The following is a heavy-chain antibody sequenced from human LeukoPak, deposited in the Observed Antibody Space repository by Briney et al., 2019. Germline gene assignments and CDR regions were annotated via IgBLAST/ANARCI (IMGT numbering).Heavy chain of an antibody. Sequence: GGPLRLSCAASEFTFSSYWMHWVRQAPGKGLVWVSRINSDGSSTSYADSVKGRFTISRDNAKNTLYLQMNSLRAEDTAVYYCARGVEMATPKDYFDYWGQGTLVTVSS. D-gene: IGHD5-24*01. V-gene: IGHV3-74*01. CDR2: INSDGSST. J-gene: IGHJ4*02. CDR3: ARGVEMATPKDYFDY. CDR1: EFTFSSYW.